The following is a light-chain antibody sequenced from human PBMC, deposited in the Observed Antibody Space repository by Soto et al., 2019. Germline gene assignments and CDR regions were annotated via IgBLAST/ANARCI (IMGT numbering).Light chain of an antibody. CDR2: DVS. J-gene: IGLJ2*01. CDR3: SLYTTSNTGV. Sequence: QSALTQSASVSGSPGQSISISCTGTSSDVGGYDYVSWYQHHPGKAPKLMIYDVSNRPSGVSNRFSGSKSGNTASLTISGLQAEDEADYYCSLYTTSNTGVFGGGTQLTVL. V-gene: IGLV2-14*03. CDR1: SSDVGGYDY.